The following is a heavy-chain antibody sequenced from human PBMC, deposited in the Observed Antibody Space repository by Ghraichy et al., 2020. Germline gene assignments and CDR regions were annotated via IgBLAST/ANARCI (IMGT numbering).Heavy chain of an antibody. Sequence: GGSLRLSCAASGFILGNYAMSWVRQAPGKGLEWVAALSGSGRYSHFADSVKGRFTISRDDSKNTLYLQMNSLRAEDTAAYYCAKDYSGCDSTSCYRGLDYWGQGTLVTVSS. CDR3: AKDYSGCDSTSCYRGLDY. CDR2: LSGSGRYS. V-gene: IGHV3-23*01. CDR1: GFILGNYA. D-gene: IGHD2-2*01. J-gene: IGHJ4*02.